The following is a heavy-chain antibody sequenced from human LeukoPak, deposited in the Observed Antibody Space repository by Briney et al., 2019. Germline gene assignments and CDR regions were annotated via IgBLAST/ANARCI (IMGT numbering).Heavy chain of an antibody. D-gene: IGHD3-22*01. J-gene: IGHJ3*02. CDR3: ASSMIVVSGAFDI. CDR1: GFTVSSNY. V-gene: IGHV3-53*01. Sequence: GGSLRLSCAASGFTVSSNYMSWVRQAPGKGLEWVSVIYSGGSTYYADSVKGRFTISRDNSKNTLYLQMNSLRAEDTAVYYCASSMIVVSGAFDIWGQGTMVTVSS. CDR2: IYSGGST.